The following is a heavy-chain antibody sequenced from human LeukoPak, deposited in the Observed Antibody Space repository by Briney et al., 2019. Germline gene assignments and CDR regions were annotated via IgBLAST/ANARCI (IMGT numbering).Heavy chain of an antibody. J-gene: IGHJ4*02. CDR3: ARGHEALGY. CDR1: GYTSSTYW. D-gene: IGHD3-10*01. Sequence: GGSLRLSCAASGYTSSTYWMTRVRQAPGKGLEWVANIKQDGSEKYYVDSVKGRFTISRDNAKNSLYLQMNSLRAEDTALYYCARGHEALGYWGQGTLVTVSS. V-gene: IGHV3-7*05. CDR2: IKQDGSEK.